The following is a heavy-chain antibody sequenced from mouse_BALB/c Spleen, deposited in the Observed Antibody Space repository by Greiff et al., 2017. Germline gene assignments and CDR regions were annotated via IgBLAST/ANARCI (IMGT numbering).Heavy chain of an antibody. CDR3: ARQGSLGFTTATSYFDY. CDR1: GFTFSSYT. J-gene: IGHJ2*01. V-gene: IGHV5-12-2*01. Sequence: EVMLVESGGGLVQPGGSLKLSCAASGFTFSSYTMSWVRQTPEKRLEWVAYISSGGGSTYYPDTVKGRFTISRDNAKNTLYLQMSSLKSEDTAMYYCARQGSLGFTTATSYFDYWGQGTTLTVSS. D-gene: IGHD1-2*01. CDR2: ISSGGGST.